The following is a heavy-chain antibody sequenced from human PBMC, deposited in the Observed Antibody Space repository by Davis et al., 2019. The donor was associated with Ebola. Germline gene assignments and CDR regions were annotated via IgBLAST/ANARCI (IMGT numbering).Heavy chain of an antibody. CDR3: AKEMQQLVPIEAFDI. J-gene: IGHJ3*02. D-gene: IGHD6-13*01. V-gene: IGHV3-9*01. Sequence: SLKISCAASGFTFDDYAMHWVRQAPGKGLEWVSGISWNSGSIGYADSVKGRFTISRDNAKNSLYLQMNSLRAEDTALYYCAKEMQQLVPIEAFDIWGQGTMVTVSS. CDR1: GFTFDDYA. CDR2: ISWNSGSI.